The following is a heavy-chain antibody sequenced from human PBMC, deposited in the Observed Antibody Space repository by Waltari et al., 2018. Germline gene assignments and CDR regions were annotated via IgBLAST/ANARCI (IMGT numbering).Heavy chain of an antibody. CDR1: GASITSRY. Sequence: QVQLQESGPGLVKSSETLSLTCTVSGASITSRYWSWIRQSPGKGLAWIGYIFYAGNTTYNPARSSRVAISIDTSKTQFSLELKSVTAADTAVYYCASHQGASFDYWGQGSLVTVSS. CDR2: IFYAGNT. J-gene: IGHJ4*02. V-gene: IGHV4-59*11. CDR3: ASHQGASFDY.